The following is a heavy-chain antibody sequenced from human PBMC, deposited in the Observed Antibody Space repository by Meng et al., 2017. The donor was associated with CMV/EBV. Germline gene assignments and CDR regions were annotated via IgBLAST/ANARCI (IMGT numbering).Heavy chain of an antibody. J-gene: IGHJ4*02. D-gene: IGHD3-16*01. V-gene: IGHV3-23*01. CDR3: AKGYDDAD. Sequence: LRLSCAASEFTLSSYAMGWVRQAPGKGLGWVSAISGSGGSTYYADSVKGRFTISRDNSKNTLYLQMNSLRAEDTAVYYCAKGYDDADWGQGTLVTVSS. CDR1: EFTLSSYA. CDR2: ISGSGGST.